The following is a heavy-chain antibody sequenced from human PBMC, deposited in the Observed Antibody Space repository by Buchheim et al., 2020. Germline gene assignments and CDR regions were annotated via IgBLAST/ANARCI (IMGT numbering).Heavy chain of an antibody. CDR3: AKDLISRITGTSPFGNY. D-gene: IGHD1/OR15-1a*01. V-gene: IGHV3-30*18. CDR1: GFTFSSYG. J-gene: IGHJ4*02. CDR2: ISYDGSNK. Sequence: QVQLVESGGGVVQPGRSLRLSCAASGFTFSSYGMHWVRQAPGKGLEWVAVISYDGSNKYYADSVKGRFTIPRDNSKNTLYLQMNSLRAEDTAVYYCAKDLISRITGTSPFGNYWGQGTL.